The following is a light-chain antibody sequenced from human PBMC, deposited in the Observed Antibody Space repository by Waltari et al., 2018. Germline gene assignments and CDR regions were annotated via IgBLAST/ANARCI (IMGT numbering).Light chain of an antibody. CDR2: GAS. J-gene: IGKJ1*01. CDR1: QSVSSRY. CDR3: QQYGSSPWT. Sequence: EIVLTQSPGTLSLSPGERATLPCRASQSVSSRYLAGYQQKPGQAPRVLIHGASNRATGIPDRFSGSGSGTDFTLTISRLEPEDFAVYYCQQYGSSPWTFGQGTKVEIK. V-gene: IGKV3-20*01.